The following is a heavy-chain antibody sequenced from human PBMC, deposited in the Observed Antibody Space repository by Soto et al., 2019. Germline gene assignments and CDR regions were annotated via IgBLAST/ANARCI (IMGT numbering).Heavy chain of an antibody. V-gene: IGHV3-30*05. CDR1: GFTFSSYG. D-gene: IGHD5-18*01. CDR2: ISFDGGLQ. J-gene: IGHJ4*02. CDR3: VSDRGYGHASVPYS. Sequence: QAQLVESGGGVVQPGRSLRLSCAASGFTFSSYGMHWVRQAPGTGLEWVAVISFDGGLQHYADSVKGRFTISRDNSXSMVLLQMTSLRAEGTAVYYCVSDRGYGHASVPYSWGQGTLVSVSS.